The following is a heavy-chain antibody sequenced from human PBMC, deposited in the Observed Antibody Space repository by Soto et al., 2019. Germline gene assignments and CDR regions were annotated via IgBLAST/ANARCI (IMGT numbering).Heavy chain of an antibody. CDR3: ASSRGRGDFWSGYVAFDI. D-gene: IGHD3-3*01. CDR2: VSWNSGSE. CDR1: GFTFDDYA. J-gene: IGHJ3*02. V-gene: IGHV3-9*01. Sequence: EVQLVESGGGLVQPGRSLRLSCAASGFTFDDYAMHWVRQAPGKGLEWVSGVSWNSGSEGYADSVKGRFTISRDNVNKSLHLQMNSLEPEDTAVYFCASSRGRGDFWSGYVAFDIWVQGTMVTVS.